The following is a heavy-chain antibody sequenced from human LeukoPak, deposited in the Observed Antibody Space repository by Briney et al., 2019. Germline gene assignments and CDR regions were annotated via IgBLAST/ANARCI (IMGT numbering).Heavy chain of an antibody. J-gene: IGHJ4*02. V-gene: IGHV3-23*01. CDR1: GFTFSSYW. CDR3: ARAPVTSCSGVLCYPFDY. D-gene: IGHD2-15*01. Sequence: GGSLRLSCAASGFTFSSYWMHWVRQAPGKGLEWVSATSSSDAGTYHADSVGGRFTISRDNSKNTLYLQMNSLRAEDAAVYYCARAPVTSCSGVLCYPFDYWGQGTLVTVSS. CDR2: TSSSDAGT.